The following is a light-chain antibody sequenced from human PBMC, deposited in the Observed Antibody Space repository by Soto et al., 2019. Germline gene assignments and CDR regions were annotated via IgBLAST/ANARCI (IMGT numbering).Light chain of an antibody. V-gene: IGKV3-20*01. J-gene: IGKJ4*01. CDR3: QQYGDSLLT. Sequence: ENVLTQSPGTLSLSPGERATLSCRASQSISSSYLAWYQQKPGQSPRLLIYHASNRATGIPDRFSGSGSGTYLTLTISRLEPEDFAVYYCQQYGDSLLTFGGGTKVEIK. CDR2: HAS. CDR1: QSISSSY.